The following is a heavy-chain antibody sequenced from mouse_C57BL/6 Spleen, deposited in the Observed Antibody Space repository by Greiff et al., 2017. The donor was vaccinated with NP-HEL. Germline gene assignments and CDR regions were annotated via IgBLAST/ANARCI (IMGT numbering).Heavy chain of an antibody. Sequence: EVQGVESGGDLVKPGGSLKLSCAASGFTFSSYGMSWVRQTPDKRLEWVATISSGGSYTYYPDSVKGRFTISRDNAKNTLYLQMSSLKSEDTAMYYCARQKGGDYWGQSTTLTVSS. J-gene: IGHJ2*01. CDR2: ISSGGSYT. CDR1: GFTFSSYG. V-gene: IGHV5-6*01. CDR3: ARQKGGDY. D-gene: IGHD3-3*01.